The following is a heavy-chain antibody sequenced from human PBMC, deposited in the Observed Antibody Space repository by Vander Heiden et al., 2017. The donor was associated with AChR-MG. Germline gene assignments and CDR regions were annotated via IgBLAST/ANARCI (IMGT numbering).Heavy chain of an antibody. CDR1: GFTFTRYT. V-gene: IGHV3-21*01. Sequence: EVQLVEPGGGLVKPGGTLRLSCAASGFTFTRYTLNWVRQAPGKGLEWVSSITATSSYIYYADSVKCRFTISRDNAKNSLYLQMNTLRAEDTAVYYCARDHSSNWSFWGHVTLVNVSS. D-gene: IGHD6-13*01. CDR3: ARDHSSNWSF. J-gene: IGHJ4*01. CDR2: ITATSSYI.